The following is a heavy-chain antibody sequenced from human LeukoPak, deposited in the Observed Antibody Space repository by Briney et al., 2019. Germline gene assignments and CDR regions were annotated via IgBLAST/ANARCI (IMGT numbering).Heavy chain of an antibody. D-gene: IGHD5-12*01. J-gene: IGHJ4*02. Sequence: SVKVSCKASGGSLSSYAINWVRQAPGQGLEWMGRILPMLGIANAAQKFQGRVTITADISTTTAYMELTSLRSEDTAVYYCARGEVATRSGWDDAKWGQGTLVIVSS. V-gene: IGHV1-69*04. CDR2: ILPMLGIA. CDR3: ARGEVATRSGWDDAK. CDR1: GGSLSSYA.